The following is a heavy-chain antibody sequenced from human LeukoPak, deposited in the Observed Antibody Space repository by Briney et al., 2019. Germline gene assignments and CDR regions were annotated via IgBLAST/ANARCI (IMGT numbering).Heavy chain of an antibody. J-gene: IGHJ4*02. Sequence: GGSLRLSCAASGFTFSSYAMSWVRQAPGKGLEWVSAISGSGGSTYYADSVKGRFTISRDNAKNTLYLQMNSLRAEDTAVYYCTREVLAAGKTLDYWGQGTLMTVSS. CDR1: GFTFSSYA. D-gene: IGHD2-15*01. V-gene: IGHV3-23*01. CDR3: TREVLAAGKTLDY. CDR2: ISGSGGST.